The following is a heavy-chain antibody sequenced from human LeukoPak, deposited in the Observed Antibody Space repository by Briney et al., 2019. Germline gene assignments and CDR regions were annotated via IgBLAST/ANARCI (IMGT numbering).Heavy chain of an antibody. V-gene: IGHV4-59*01. CDR2: IYYSGST. Sequence: SETLSLTCTVSGGSISSYYWSWLRQPPGKGLEWLGYIYYSGSTNYNPSLKSRVTISVDTSKNQFSLKLSSVTAADTAVYYCARGPGIAAAGTIDYWGQGTLVTVSS. CDR1: GGSISSYY. CDR3: ARGPGIAAAGTIDY. D-gene: IGHD6-13*01. J-gene: IGHJ4*02.